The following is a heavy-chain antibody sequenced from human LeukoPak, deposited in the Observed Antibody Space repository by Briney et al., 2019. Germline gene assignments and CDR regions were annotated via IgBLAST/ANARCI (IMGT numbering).Heavy chain of an antibody. J-gene: IGHJ5*02. Sequence: SETLSLTCTVSGGSISSYYWSWLRQPPGKGLEWIGYIYYSGSTNYNPSLKSRVTISVDTSKNQFSLKLSSVTAADTAVYYCARGRGDWLLTRRQNWFDPWGQGTLVTVFS. D-gene: IGHD3/OR15-3a*01. CDR2: IYYSGST. CDR3: ARGRGDWLLTRRQNWFDP. CDR1: GGSISSYY. V-gene: IGHV4-59*08.